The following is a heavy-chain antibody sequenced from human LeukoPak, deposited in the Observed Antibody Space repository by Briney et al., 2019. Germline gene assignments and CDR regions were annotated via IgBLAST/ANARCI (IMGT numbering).Heavy chain of an antibody. CDR1: GFTFSSFW. V-gene: IGHV3-7*03. J-gene: IGHJ4*02. Sequence: HPGGSLRLSCAVSGFTFSSFWMTWVRQAPGKGLEWVANIKQDGREKYYVDSVKGRFTISRDNAKNSLYLEMNCLRVEDTAVYHCARGAGAIDDWGQGILVIVSS. CDR3: ARGAGAIDD. D-gene: IGHD3-10*01. CDR2: IKQDGREK.